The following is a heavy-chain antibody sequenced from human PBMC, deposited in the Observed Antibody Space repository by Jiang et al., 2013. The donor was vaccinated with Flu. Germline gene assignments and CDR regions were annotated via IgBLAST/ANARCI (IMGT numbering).Heavy chain of an antibody. CDR3: ASTQNYFDSAGYYF. J-gene: IGHJ4*02. Sequence: LLKPSETLSLTCTVSGGSIYSSSYYWDWIRQPPGKGLEWIGSIYYSGSTHYNASLKSRVTISIDTSKNQFSLKLNSVTAADTAVYYCASTQNYFDSAGYYFWGQGTLVTVSS. CDR2: IYYSGST. D-gene: IGHD3-22*01. V-gene: IGHV4-39*01. CDR1: GGSIYSSSYY.